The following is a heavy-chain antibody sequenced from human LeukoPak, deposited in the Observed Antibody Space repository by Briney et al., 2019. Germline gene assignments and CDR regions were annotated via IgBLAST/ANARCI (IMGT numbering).Heavy chain of an antibody. CDR2: IYTSGST. CDR3: ARHGGYSSGWYPSPGGYYYYMDV. D-gene: IGHD6-19*01. Sequence: SETLSFTCTVSGGSISSYYWSWIRQPPGKGLEGIGYIYTSGSTNYNPSLKSRVTISVDTSKNQFSLKLSSVTAADTAVYYCARHGGYSSGWYPSPGGYYYYMDVWGKGTTVTVSS. J-gene: IGHJ6*03. CDR1: GGSISSYY. V-gene: IGHV4-4*09.